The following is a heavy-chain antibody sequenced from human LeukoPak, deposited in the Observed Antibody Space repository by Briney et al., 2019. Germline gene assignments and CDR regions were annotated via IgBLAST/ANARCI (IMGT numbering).Heavy chain of an antibody. V-gene: IGHV4-34*01. CDR1: GGSFSGYY. J-gene: IGHJ4*02. CDR2: INHSGST. D-gene: IGHD1-26*01. Sequence: SETLSLTCAVYGGSFSGYYWSWIRQPPGKGLEWIGEINHSGSTNYNPSLKSRVTISVDSSKSQFSLKLSSMTAADTAVYYCARLNYYGFDYWGQGTLVTFSS. CDR3: ARLNYYGFDY.